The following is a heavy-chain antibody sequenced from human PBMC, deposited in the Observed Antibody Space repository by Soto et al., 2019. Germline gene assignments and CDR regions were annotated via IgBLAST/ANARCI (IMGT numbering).Heavy chain of an antibody. J-gene: IGHJ4*02. Sequence: SETLSLTCTVSGGSISSGGYYWSWIRQHPGKGLEWIGYIYYSGSTYYNPSLKSRVTISVDTSKNQFSLKLSSVIAADTAVYYCARSSTSVIIRNFDYWGQGTLVTVSS. V-gene: IGHV4-31*03. D-gene: IGHD3-10*01. CDR2: IYYSGST. CDR3: ARSSTSVIIRNFDY. CDR1: GGSISSGGYY.